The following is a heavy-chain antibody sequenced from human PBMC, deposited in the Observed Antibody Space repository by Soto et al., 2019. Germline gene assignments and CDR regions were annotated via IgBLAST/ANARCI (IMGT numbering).Heavy chain of an antibody. J-gene: IGHJ6*02. Sequence: QLQLQESGPGLVKPSETLSLTCTVSGGSISSSSYYWGWIRQPPGKGLEWIGSIYYSGSTYYNPSLKSRVTISVDTSKNQFSLKLSSVTAADTAVYYCAILVAAAGYYYYGMDVWGQGTTVTVSS. CDR1: GGSISSSSYY. CDR3: AILVAAAGYYYYGMDV. CDR2: IYYSGST. V-gene: IGHV4-39*01. D-gene: IGHD6-13*01.